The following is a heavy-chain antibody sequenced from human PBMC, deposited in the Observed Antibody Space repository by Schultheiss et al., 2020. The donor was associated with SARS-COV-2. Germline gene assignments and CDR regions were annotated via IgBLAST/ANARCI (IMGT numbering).Heavy chain of an antibody. CDR3: ARTIPWDCSSTSCRNDAFDI. D-gene: IGHD2-2*01. J-gene: IGHJ3*02. CDR1: GFTFSSYS. V-gene: IGHV3-33*08. CDR2: IRTGGNTQ. Sequence: GGSLRLSCAASGFTFSSYSMNWVRQAPGKGLEWVASIRTGGNTQDYADSVMGRFTISSDNSRNTLYLQMNSLRAEDTAVYYCARTIPWDCSSTSCRNDAFDIWGQGTMVTVSS.